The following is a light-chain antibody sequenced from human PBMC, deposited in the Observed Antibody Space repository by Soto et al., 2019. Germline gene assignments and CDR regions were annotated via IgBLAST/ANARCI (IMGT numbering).Light chain of an antibody. CDR2: GAF. CDR1: QSVSSN. V-gene: IGKV3-15*01. Sequence: EIVMTQSPATLSVSPGERVTLSCRASQSVSSNLAWYQQKPGQPPSLLIYGAFTRATGIPARFSGSGSGTEFTLTISSLRSEDFAIYYCQQYKHWPPYTFGQGNKLEIK. J-gene: IGKJ2*01. CDR3: QQYKHWPPYT.